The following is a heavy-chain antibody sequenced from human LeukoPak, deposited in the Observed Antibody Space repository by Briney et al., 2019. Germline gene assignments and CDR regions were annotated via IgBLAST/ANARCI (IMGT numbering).Heavy chain of an antibody. J-gene: IGHJ4*02. V-gene: IGHV3-21*01. Sequence: GGSLRLSCAASGFTFGRYSMNWVRQAPGKGLEWVSSISTTSRYIYYADSVQGRFTVTRDNAKNSLSLQMNSLRADDTAVYFCARGNSDYDHDYWGQGTLVTVSS. D-gene: IGHD5-12*01. CDR3: ARGNSDYDHDY. CDR1: GFTFGRYS. CDR2: ISTTSRYI.